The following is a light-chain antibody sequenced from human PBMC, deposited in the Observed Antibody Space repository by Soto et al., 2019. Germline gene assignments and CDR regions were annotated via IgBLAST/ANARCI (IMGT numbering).Light chain of an antibody. CDR1: QSVSSSY. V-gene: IGKV3-20*01. CDR3: QHYGSSYT. Sequence: EIVLTQSPGTLSLSPGERATLSCRASQSVSSSYLAWYQQKPGQAPRLLIYGASSRATGIPARFSGSGSGTDFTLTISRLEPEDFAVYYWQHYGSSYTFGQGTNLEIK. J-gene: IGKJ2*01. CDR2: GAS.